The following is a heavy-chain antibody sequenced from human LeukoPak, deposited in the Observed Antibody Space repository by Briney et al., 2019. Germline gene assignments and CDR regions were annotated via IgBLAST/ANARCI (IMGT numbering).Heavy chain of an antibody. D-gene: IGHD2-2*01. CDR3: TRPRAVVPAALPDY. CDR1: GFTFGGYA. V-gene: IGHV3-49*04. J-gene: IGHJ4*02. Sequence: PGGSLRLSCTASGFTFGGYAMSWVRQAPGKGLEWVGFIRSKAYGGTTEYAASVKGRFTISRDDSKSIAYLQMNSLKTEDTAVYYCTRPRAVVPAALPDYWGQGTLVTVSS. CDR2: IRSKAYGGTT.